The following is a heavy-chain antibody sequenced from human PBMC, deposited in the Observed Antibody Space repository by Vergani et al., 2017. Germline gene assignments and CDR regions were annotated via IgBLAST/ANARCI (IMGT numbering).Heavy chain of an antibody. CDR2: IYYSGST. D-gene: IGHD3-22*01. J-gene: IGHJ4*02. CDR3: ARAPSSGYYYFDY. Sequence: QVQLQESGPGLVKPSETLSLTCTVSGGSISSYYWSWIRQPPGKGLEWIGYIYYSGSTNYNPSLKSRVTISVDTSKNQFSLKLSSVTAADTAVYYWARAPSSGYYYFDYWGQRTLVTVSS. V-gene: IGHV4-59*01. CDR1: GGSISSYY.